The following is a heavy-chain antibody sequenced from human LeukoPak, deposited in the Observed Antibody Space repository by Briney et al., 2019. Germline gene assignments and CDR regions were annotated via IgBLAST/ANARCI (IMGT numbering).Heavy chain of an antibody. Sequence: PGGSLRLSCAASGFTFSSYWMSWVRQAPGKGLEWVANIKQDGSEKYYVDSVKGRSTISRDNAKNSLYLQMNSLRAEDTAVYYCARDPRRRYYDSSGLVDYWGQGTLVTVSS. CDR2: IKQDGSEK. CDR3: ARDPRRRYYDSSGLVDY. V-gene: IGHV3-7*01. J-gene: IGHJ4*02. CDR1: GFTFSSYW. D-gene: IGHD3-22*01.